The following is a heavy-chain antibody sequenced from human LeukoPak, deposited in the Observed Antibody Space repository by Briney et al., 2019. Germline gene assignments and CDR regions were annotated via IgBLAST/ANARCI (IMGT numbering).Heavy chain of an antibody. CDR3: ARDRGDTAMAPYLRY. V-gene: IGHV3-30-3*01. D-gene: IGHD5-18*01. CDR2: ISYDGTYK. CDR1: GFTFSSYA. J-gene: IGHJ4*02. Sequence: GGSLRLSCAASGFTFSSYAIHWVRQAQGKGLEWGAVISYDGTYKYYADSVKGRFNISRDNSKNTLYLQMNSLRAEDTAVYYCARDRGDTAMAPYLRYWGQGTLVTVSS.